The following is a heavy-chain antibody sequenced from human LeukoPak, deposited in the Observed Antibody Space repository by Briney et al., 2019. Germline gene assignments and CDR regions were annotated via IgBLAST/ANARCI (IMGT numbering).Heavy chain of an antibody. D-gene: IGHD2-8*02. V-gene: IGHV3-23*01. J-gene: IGHJ4*02. CDR1: GFTFSSYA. CDR2: ISGSGANT. CDR3: XXXXXSTGAHYLDY. Sequence: GRSLRLSCAASGFTFSSYAMTWVRQAPGKGLEWVSTISGSGANTYYADSVKGRFTISRDNSKNTLSLQMNSLRVEDTALYYCXXXXXSTGAHYLDYWGQGTLVTVSS.